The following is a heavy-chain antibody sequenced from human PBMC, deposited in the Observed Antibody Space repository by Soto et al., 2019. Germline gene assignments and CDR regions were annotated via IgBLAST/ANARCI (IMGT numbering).Heavy chain of an antibody. Sequence: QVQLVQSGAEVKKPGSSVKVSCEASGGTSNSYTINWVRQAPGQGLERIGQVIPKYDSVNYAQRFQGRISISADKATNTAYMELSSLSSEDTALYSGATWRSYSGSSCFDYWGQGTLVSVSS. V-gene: IGHV1-69*06. CDR2: VIPKYDSV. J-gene: IGHJ4*02. D-gene: IGHD3-16*01. CDR1: GGTSNSYT. CDR3: ATWRSYSGSSCFDY.